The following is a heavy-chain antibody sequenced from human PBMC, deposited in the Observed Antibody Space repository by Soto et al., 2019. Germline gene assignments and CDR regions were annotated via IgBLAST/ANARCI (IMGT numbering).Heavy chain of an antibody. V-gene: IGHV4-59*01. CDR2: IYYSGST. Sequence: ETLSLTCTVSGGSISSYYWSWIRQPPGKGLEWIGYIYYSGSTNYNPSLKSRVTISVDTSKNQFSLKLSSVTAADTAVYYCASDYGDSYFDYWGQGTLVTVSS. J-gene: IGHJ4*02. D-gene: IGHD4-17*01. CDR3: ASDYGDSYFDY. CDR1: GGSISSYY.